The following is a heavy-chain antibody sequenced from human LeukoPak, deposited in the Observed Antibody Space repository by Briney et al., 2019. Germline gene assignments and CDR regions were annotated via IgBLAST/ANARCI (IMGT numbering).Heavy chain of an antibody. CDR3: ERVEMGSEVSCCFADV. Sequence: SETLSLTCTLPGGSISSYFWSWLRQPAGKGLEWIGHIDSSGRTNYNPSLKSRVSMSVDQSKNQFSVKVTSVSAADTALYYCERVEMGSEVSCCFADVWGKGTTVTVSS. V-gene: IGHV4-4*07. CDR1: GGSISSYF. J-gene: IGHJ6*04. CDR2: IDSSGRT. D-gene: IGHD6-25*01.